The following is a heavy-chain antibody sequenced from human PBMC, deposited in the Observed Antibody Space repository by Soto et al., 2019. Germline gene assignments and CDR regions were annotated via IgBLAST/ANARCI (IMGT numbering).Heavy chain of an antibody. CDR3: ASALYCSGGSCSFDP. V-gene: IGHV4-61*01. D-gene: IGHD2-15*01. CDR1: GGSVSSGSYY. J-gene: IGHJ5*02. CDR2: IYYNGNT. Sequence: PSETLSLTCTVSGGSVSSGSYYWSWTRQPPGKGLEWIGYIYYNGNTNYNPSLKSRVTISVDTSKSQFSLKLSSVTAADTAVYYCASALYCSGGSCSFDPWGQGTLVTVSS.